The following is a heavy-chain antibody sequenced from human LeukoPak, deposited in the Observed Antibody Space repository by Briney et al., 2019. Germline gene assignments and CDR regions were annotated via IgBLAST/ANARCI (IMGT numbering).Heavy chain of an antibody. J-gene: IGHJ5*02. CDR1: GDSVSSNSSA. CDR2: TFYRSKWSN. V-gene: IGHV6-1*01. D-gene: IGHD6-13*01. Sequence: SQTLSLTCAISGDSVSSNSSAWNWIRQSPWRGLEWLGRTFYRSKWSNDYAVSVKSRININPDTSKNQFSLQLNSVTPEDTAVYYCARGIAAAEPWGQGTLVTVSS. CDR3: ARGIAAAEP.